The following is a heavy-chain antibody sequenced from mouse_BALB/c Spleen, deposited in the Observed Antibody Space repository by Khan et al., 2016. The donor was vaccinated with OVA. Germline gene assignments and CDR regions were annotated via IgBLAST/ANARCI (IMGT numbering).Heavy chain of an antibody. D-gene: IGHD2-14*01. V-gene: IGHV1-26*01. CDR1: GYSFTLYY. J-gene: IGHJ3*01. CDR2: VNPNTDNI. Sequence: VQLKESGPDLVKPGASVKISCKASGYSFTLYYMSWVKQSHGKSLEWIGRVNPNTDNINYNQEFKGKAILTVDNSSNTPYMELRSLTSEDSAGYFCARGYDFFASWGQGTLVTVSA. CDR3: ARGYDFFAS.